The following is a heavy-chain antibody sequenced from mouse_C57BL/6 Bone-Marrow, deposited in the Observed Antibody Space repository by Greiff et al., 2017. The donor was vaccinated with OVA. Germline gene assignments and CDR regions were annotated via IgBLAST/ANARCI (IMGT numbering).Heavy chain of an antibody. CDR1: GYAFSSSW. V-gene: IGHV1-82*01. CDR3: ARSFAY. J-gene: IGHJ3*01. Sequence: QVQLQQSGPELVKPGASVKISCKASGYAFSSSWMNWVKQRPGKGLEWIGRIYPGDGDTNYNGKFKGKATLTADKSSSTAYMQRSSLTSEDSAVYFCARSFAYWGQGTLVTVSA. CDR2: IYPGDGDT.